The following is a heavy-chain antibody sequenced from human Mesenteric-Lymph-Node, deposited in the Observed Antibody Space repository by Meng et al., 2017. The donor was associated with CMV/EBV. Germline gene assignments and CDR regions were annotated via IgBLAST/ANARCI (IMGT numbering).Heavy chain of an antibody. D-gene: IGHD3-10*01. CDR2: INPNSGGT. V-gene: IGHV1-2*02. Sequence: ASVKVSCKASGYTFTGYYMHWVRQAPGQGLEWMGWINPNSGGTNYAQKFQGRVTMTRDTSINTAYMELSSLRSEDTAVYYCARELVWFGESSDPRMDVWGQGTTVTVSS. CDR1: GYTFTGYY. J-gene: IGHJ6*02. CDR3: ARELVWFGESSDPRMDV.